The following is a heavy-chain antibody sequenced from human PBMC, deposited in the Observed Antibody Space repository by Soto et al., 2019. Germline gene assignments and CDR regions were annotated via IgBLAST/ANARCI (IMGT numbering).Heavy chain of an antibody. D-gene: IGHD6-19*01. CDR1: GGSFSGYY. CDR2: INHSGST. Sequence: PSETLSLTCAVYGGSFSGYYWSWIRQPPGKGLEWIGEINHSGSTNYNPSLKSRVTISVDTSKNQFSLKLSSVTAADTAVYYCARGRVAVAGPFFDYWGQGTLVTVS. CDR3: ARGRVAVAGPFFDY. J-gene: IGHJ4*02. V-gene: IGHV4-34*01.